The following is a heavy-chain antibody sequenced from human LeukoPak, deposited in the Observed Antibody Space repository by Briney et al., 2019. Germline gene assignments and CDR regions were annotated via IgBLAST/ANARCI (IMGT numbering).Heavy chain of an antibody. D-gene: IGHD3-3*01. CDR3: ARDLVAYGMGVAEDYMDV. Sequence: GGSLRLSCAASGFTFSNYALSWVRQAPGKGLEWVSAISGTGDATWYPDSVKGRFTISRDKSKNTVYLQMNSLRAEDTAVYYCARDLVAYGMGVAEDYMDVWGKGTTVTVSS. J-gene: IGHJ6*03. CDR1: GFTFSNYA. CDR2: ISGTGDAT. V-gene: IGHV3-23*01.